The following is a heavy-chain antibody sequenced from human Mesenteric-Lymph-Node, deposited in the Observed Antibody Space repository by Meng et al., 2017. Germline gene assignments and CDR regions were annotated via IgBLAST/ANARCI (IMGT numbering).Heavy chain of an antibody. CDR2: IYHSGST. CDR3: ASFPPPGKQWLVTDY. Sequence: GLGQRPGPLSHTCAVAGGSIRSRNWWSWVRQPPGKGLEWIGEIYHSGSTNYNPSLKSRVTISVDKSKNQFSLKLSSVTAADTAVYYCASFPPPGKQWLVTDYWGQGTLVTVFS. CDR1: GGSIRSRNW. D-gene: IGHD6-19*01. J-gene: IGHJ4*02. V-gene: IGHV4-4*03.